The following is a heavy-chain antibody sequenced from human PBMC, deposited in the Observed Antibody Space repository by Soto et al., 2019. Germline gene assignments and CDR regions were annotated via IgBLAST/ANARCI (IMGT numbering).Heavy chain of an antibody. CDR1: GGSISSSSYY. J-gene: IGHJ4*02. V-gene: IGHV4-39*01. Sequence: SETLSLTCTVSGGSISSSSYYWGWIRQPPGKGLEWIGSIYYSGSTYYNPSLKSRVTISVDTSKNQFSLKLSSVTAADTAVYYCASTKDETLYFDYWGQGTLVPVSS. CDR2: IYYSGST. D-gene: IGHD2-15*01. CDR3: ASTKDETLYFDY.